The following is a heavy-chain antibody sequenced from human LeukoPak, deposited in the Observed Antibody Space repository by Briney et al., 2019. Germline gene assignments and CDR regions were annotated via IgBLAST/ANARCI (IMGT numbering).Heavy chain of an antibody. CDR3: ARPPTREAEGFDI. V-gene: IGHV1-2*02. CDR2: INPDGGGT. J-gene: IGHJ3*02. Sequence: ASVKVSCKASGYTFTGYYMHWVRQAPGQGLEWMGWINPDGGGTEFEQKFQDRVTVTRDTSTSTAYLEISRLTFDDTAVYYCARPPTREAEGFDIWGQGTMVIVSS. CDR1: GYTFTGYY. D-gene: IGHD1-26*01.